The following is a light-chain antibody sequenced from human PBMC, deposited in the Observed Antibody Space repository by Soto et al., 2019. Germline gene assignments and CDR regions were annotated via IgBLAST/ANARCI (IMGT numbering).Light chain of an antibody. Sequence: EIVMTQSLLSLSVTPGESASISCRSSQSLLHSNGNSYFDWYLQKPGQSPQLLIYLGSNRASGVPDRFSGSGSGTDFTLKISRVEAEDVGVYYCMQALQTPLTFGQGTRLEIK. CDR3: MQALQTPLT. CDR1: QSLLHSNGNSY. V-gene: IGKV2-28*01. J-gene: IGKJ5*01. CDR2: LGS.